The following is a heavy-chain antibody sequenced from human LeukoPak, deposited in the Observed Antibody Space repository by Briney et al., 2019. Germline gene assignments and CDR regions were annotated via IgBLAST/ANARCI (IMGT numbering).Heavy chain of an antibody. V-gene: IGHV4-59*01. D-gene: IGHD1-20*01. CDR2: IYYSGST. CDR3: ARVSMTGTTNLDY. J-gene: IGHJ4*02. CDR1: GGSISSYY. Sequence: PSETLSLTCTVSGGSISSYYWSWIRQPPGKGLEWIGYIYYSGSTKYNPSLKSRVTISVDTSKNQFSLKLSSVTAADTAVYYCARVSMTGTTNLDYWGQGTLVTVSS.